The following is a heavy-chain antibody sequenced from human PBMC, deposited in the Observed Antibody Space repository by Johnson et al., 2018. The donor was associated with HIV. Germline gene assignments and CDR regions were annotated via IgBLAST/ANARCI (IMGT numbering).Heavy chain of an antibody. D-gene: IGHD1-1*01. J-gene: IGHJ3*02. CDR1: GFTFSNYA. CDR2: ISYDGSNK. Sequence: QMQLVESGGGVVQPGRSLRLSCPASGFTFSNYAMYWGRQAPGKGLGWVAVISYDGSNKYFADSVKARFTISRDNAKNSLYLQMKSLRAEETDLYYCARVTRYNWNSDAFDIWGQGTVVTVSS. CDR3: ARVTRYNWNSDAFDI. V-gene: IGHV3-30*04.